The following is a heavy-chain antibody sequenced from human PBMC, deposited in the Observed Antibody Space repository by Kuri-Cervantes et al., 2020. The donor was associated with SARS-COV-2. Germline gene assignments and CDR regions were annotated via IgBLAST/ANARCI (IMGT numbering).Heavy chain of an antibody. CDR1: GFTFSLYG. V-gene: IGHV3-30*19. CDR3: AKDRSGYYQY. D-gene: IGHD3-22*01. Sequence: GESLKISCEASGFTFSLYGMHWVRQAPGKGLEWVAVIYYDGSNKYYADSVKGRFTISRDNSKNTLYLQMNSLRAEDTAVYYCAKDRSGYYQYWGQGTLVTVSS. CDR2: IYYDGSNK. J-gene: IGHJ4*02.